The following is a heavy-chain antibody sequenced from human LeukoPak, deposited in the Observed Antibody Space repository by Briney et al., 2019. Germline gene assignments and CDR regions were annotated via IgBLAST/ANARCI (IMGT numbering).Heavy chain of an antibody. D-gene: IGHD3-22*01. V-gene: IGHV3-21*01. CDR1: GFTFSSHG. CDR3: ARHTQGIVVGPGAFDI. CDR2: ISPNGVIT. J-gene: IGHJ3*02. Sequence: PGGSLRLSCAASGFTFSSHGMNWVRQAPGKGLEWVSGISPNGVITYYADSVKGRFTISRDNAKNSLYLQMNSLRAEDTAVYYCARHTQGIVVGPGAFDIWGQGTMVTVSS.